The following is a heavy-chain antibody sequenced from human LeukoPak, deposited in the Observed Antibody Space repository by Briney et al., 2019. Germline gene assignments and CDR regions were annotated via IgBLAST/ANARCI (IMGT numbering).Heavy chain of an antibody. Sequence: ASVKVSCKASGGTFSSYAISWVRQAPGQGLEWMGGIIPIFGTANYAQKFQGRVTITADESTSTAYMELSSLRSEDTAVYYCASMDDGSGYYIDYWGQGTLVTVSS. V-gene: IGHV1-69*13. D-gene: IGHD3-22*01. CDR3: ASMDDGSGYYIDY. CDR1: GGTFSSYA. J-gene: IGHJ4*02. CDR2: IIPIFGTA.